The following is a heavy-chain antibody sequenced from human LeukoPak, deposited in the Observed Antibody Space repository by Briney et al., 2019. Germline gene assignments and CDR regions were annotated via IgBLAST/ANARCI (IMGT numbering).Heavy chain of an antibody. CDR1: GFTLSAYC. V-gene: IGHV3-74*01. CDR2: ICPDGSVV. D-gene: IGHD3-10*01. J-gene: IGHJ4*02. CDR3: VRDLREADH. Sequence: QPGGSLRLSCVASGFTLSAYCMHWVRQGPEKGLEWVSRICPDGSVVNHADSVKGRFTTSRDNAKNTVFLQMNSLRVDDTAVYYCVRDLREADHWGLGTLVTVSS.